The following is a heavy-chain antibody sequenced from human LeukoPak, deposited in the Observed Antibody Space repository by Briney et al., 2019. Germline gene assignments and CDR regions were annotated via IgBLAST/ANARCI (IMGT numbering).Heavy chain of an antibody. D-gene: IGHD3-3*01. CDR2: IYYSGST. CDR3: ARHKGGPYDFWSGRYNWFDP. V-gene: IGHV4-39*01. J-gene: IGHJ5*02. Sequence: SETLSLTCTVSGGSISSSSYYWGRIRQPPGKGLEWIGSIYYSGSTYYNPSLKSRVTISVDTSKNQFSLKPSSVTAADTAVYYCARHKGGPYDFWSGRYNWFDPWGQGTLVTVSS. CDR1: GGSISSSSYY.